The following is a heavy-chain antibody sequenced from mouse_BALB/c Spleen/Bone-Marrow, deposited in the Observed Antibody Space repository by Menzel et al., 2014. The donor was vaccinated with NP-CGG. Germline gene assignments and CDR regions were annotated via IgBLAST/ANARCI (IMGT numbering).Heavy chain of an antibody. Sequence: EVKVVESGGGLVQPGGSLSLSCATSGFTFTDYYMSWVRQPPGKALEWLGFIRNKANGYATEYSASVKGRFTISRDNSQSILYLQMNILRTEDSATYYCARDRNYDINWYFDVWGAGTTVTVSS. CDR1: GFTFTDYY. D-gene: IGHD1-1*01. V-gene: IGHV7-3*02. CDR2: IRNKANGYAT. CDR3: ARDRNYDINWYFDV. J-gene: IGHJ1*01.